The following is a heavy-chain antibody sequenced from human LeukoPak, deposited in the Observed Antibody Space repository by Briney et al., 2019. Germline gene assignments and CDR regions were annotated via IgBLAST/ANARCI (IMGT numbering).Heavy chain of an antibody. CDR2: IWYDGSNK. CDR3: ASRVSRVAGTRNYWYGMDV. J-gene: IGHJ6*02. CDR1: GLTFSSYG. Sequence: GGSLRLSCAASGLTFSSYGMHWVRQAPGKGLEWVAVIWYDGSNKYYADSVKGRFTISRDNSKNMLYLQMNSLRAEDTAVYYCASRVSRVAGTRNYWYGMDVWGQGTTVTVSS. V-gene: IGHV3-33*01. D-gene: IGHD6-19*01.